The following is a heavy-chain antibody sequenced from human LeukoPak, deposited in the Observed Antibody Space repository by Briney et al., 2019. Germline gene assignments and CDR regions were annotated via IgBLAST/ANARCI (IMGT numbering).Heavy chain of an antibody. D-gene: IGHD2-8*01. V-gene: IGHV4-61*02. CDR2: IYTSGST. J-gene: IGHJ4*02. CDR1: GGSISSGSYY. CDR3: AREGYMGFAIAYFDY. Sequence: SQTLSLTCTVSGGSISSGSYYWSWIRQPAGKGLEWIGRIYTSGSTNYNPSLKSRVTISVDTSKNQFSLKLSSVTAADTAVYYCAREGYMGFAIAYFDYWGQGTLVTVSS.